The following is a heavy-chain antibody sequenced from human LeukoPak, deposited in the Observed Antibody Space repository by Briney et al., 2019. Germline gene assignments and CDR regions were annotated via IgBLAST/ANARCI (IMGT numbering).Heavy chain of an antibody. CDR2: IYYSGST. CDR1: GGSISSSSYY. V-gene: IGHV4-39*01. D-gene: IGHD3-3*01. CDR3: ARSGVAIIES. Sequence: SETLSLTCTVSGGSISSSSYYWGWIRQPPGKGLEWIGSIYYSGSTYYNPSLKSRVTISVDTSKNQFSLKLSSVTAADTAVYYCARSGVAIIESWGQGTLVTVSS. J-gene: IGHJ4*02.